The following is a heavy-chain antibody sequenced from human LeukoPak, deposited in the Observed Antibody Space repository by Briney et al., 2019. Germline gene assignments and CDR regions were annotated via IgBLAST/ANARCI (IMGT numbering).Heavy chain of an antibody. CDR3: ARLRVEMATNDDY. D-gene: IGHD5-24*01. CDR2: INHSGST. Sequence: KTSETLSLTCAVYGGSFSGYYWSWIRQPPGKGLEWIGEINHSGSTNYNPSLKSRVTISVDTSKNQFSLKLSSVTAADTAVYYCARLRVEMATNDDYWGQGTLVTVSS. CDR1: GGSFSGYY. V-gene: IGHV4-34*01. J-gene: IGHJ4*02.